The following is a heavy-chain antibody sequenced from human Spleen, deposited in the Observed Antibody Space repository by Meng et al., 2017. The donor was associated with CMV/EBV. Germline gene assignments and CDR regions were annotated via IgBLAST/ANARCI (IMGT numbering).Heavy chain of an antibody. J-gene: IGHJ6*02. CDR3: ARGAGRDTPKDFYSLDV. CDR1: GGTFSSYA. Sequence: SVKVSCKASGGTFSSYAISWVRQAPGQGLEWMGGIIPIFGTANYAQKFQGRVTITTDESTSTAYMELSSLRSEDTAVYYCARGAGRDTPKDFYSLDVWGQGTTVTVSS. V-gene: IGHV1-69*05. D-gene: IGHD1-26*01. CDR2: IIPIFGTA.